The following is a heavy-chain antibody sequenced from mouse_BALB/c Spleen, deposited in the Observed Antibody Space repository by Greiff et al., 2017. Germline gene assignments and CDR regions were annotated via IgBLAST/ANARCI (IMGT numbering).Heavy chain of an antibody. CDR3: AREGGDYDVTY. J-gene: IGHJ3*01. Sequence: VKLVESGPGLVAPSQSLSITCTVSGFSLTSYGVHWVRQPPGKGLEWLGVIWAGGSTNYNSALMSRLSISKDNSKSQVFLKMNSLQTDDTAMYYCAREGGDYDVTYWGQGTLVTVSA. CDR1: GFSLTSYG. V-gene: IGHV2-9*02. D-gene: IGHD2-4*01. CDR2: IWAGGST.